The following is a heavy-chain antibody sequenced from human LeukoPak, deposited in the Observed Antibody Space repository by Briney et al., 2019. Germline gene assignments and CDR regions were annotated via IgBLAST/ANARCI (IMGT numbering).Heavy chain of an antibody. J-gene: IGHJ4*02. V-gene: IGHV3-30*02. CDR3: AKARSTSSLSTFDY. D-gene: IGHD5/OR15-5a*01. Sequence: PGGSLRLSCAASGFTFSNYGMHWVRQAPGKGLEWVAFIRFDENDKYYADSVKGRFTISRDNSKNTLFLYMYSLRPEDTTVYYCAKARSTSSLSTFDYWGQGTLVTVSS. CDR1: GFTFSNYG. CDR2: IRFDENDK.